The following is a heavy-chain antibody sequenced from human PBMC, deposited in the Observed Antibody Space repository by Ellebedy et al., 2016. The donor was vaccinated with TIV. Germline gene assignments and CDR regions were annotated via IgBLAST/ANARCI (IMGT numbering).Heavy chain of an antibody. CDR3: ARRKVTIPRADAYFDY. D-gene: IGHD3-3*01. CDR1: GGSISSSSYY. V-gene: IGHV4-39*01. Sequence: SETLSLTXTVSGGSISSSSYYWGWIRQPPGKGLEWIGSIYYSGNTYYNPSLKSRVTIYIDTSKNQFSLRLSSVTAADTAIYRCARRKVTIPRADAYFDYWGQGILVTVSS. J-gene: IGHJ4*02. CDR2: IYYSGNT.